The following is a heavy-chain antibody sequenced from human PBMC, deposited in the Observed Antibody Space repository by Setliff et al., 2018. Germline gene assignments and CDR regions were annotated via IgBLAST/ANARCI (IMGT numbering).Heavy chain of an antibody. V-gene: IGHV1-2*02. CDR3: AREPYDYIWGSYRSPYFDH. D-gene: IGHD3-16*02. J-gene: IGHJ4*02. CDR2: INPETGGT. Sequence: ASVKVSCKASGYTFVGYYLHWVRQAPGQGLEWMGWINPETGGTNYAQKFQGRVTMTRDASINTAFMHLSSLKSDDMAVYYCAREPYDYIWGSYRSPYFDHWGQGALVTVSS. CDR1: GYTFVGYY.